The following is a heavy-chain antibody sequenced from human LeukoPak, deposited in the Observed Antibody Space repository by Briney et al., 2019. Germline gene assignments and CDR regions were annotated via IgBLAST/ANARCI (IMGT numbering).Heavy chain of an antibody. D-gene: IGHD4-17*01. CDR1: GYTFTSYG. CDR3: ARVPSGTVTTYLDY. J-gene: IGHJ4*02. CDR2: ISAYNGNT. V-gene: IGHV1-18*01. Sequence: ASVKVSCKASGYTFTSYGVSWVRQAPGQGLEWMGWISAYNGNTNYAQKLQGRVTMTTDTSTSTAYMELRSLRSDDTAVYYCARVPSGTVTTYLDYWGQGTLVTVSS.